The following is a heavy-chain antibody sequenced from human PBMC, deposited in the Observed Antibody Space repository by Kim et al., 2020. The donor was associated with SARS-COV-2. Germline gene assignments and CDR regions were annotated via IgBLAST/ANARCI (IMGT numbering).Heavy chain of an antibody. CDR1: GFTFSSYW. V-gene: IGHV3-7*01. D-gene: IGHD2-2*02. CDR2: IKQDGSEK. Sequence: GGSLRLSCAASGFTFSSYWMSWVRQAPGKGLEWVANIKQDGSEKYYVDSVKGRFTISRDNAKNSLYLQMNSLRAEDTAVYYCARSPPGGWEYQLLYHEGAFDIWGQGTMVTVSS. J-gene: IGHJ3*02. CDR3: ARSPPGGWEYQLLYHEGAFDI.